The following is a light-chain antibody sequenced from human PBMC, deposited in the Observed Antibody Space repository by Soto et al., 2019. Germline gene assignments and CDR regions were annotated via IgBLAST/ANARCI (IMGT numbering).Light chain of an antibody. V-gene: IGKV3-15*01. CDR1: QSVSIH. CDR3: QQYSNWXXIT. Sequence: TVMTQSPGTLSVTLGERAXXXXXXSQSVSIHLAWYQQKPGQAPXLLIYDTXXXAXRXXXXLSGSGSGTEFTLTISSLQSEDFAVYYCQQYSNWXXITFGQGTRLEIK. J-gene: IGKJ5*01. CDR2: DTX.